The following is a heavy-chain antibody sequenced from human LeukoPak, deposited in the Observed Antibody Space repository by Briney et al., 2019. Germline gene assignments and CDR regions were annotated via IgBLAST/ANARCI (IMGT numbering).Heavy chain of an antibody. J-gene: IGHJ6*02. CDR3: AKERGYSYGHYYYYYGMDV. Sequence: GGSLRLSCAASGFTFSSYSMNWVRQAPGKGLEWVSYISSSSSTIYYADSVKGRFTISRDNSKNTLYLQMNSLRAEDTAVYYCAKERGYSYGHYYYYYGMDVWGQGIAVTVSS. CDR2: ISSSSSTI. CDR1: GFTFSSYS. V-gene: IGHV3-48*01. D-gene: IGHD5-18*01.